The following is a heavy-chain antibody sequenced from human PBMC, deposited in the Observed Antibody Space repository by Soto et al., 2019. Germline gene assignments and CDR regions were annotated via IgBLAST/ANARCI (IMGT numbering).Heavy chain of an antibody. D-gene: IGHD6-19*01. CDR3: ATSIAVAGLFDY. CDR2: IWYDGINK. CDR1: GFTFSSYG. J-gene: IGHJ4*02. Sequence: GGSLRLSCAASGFTFSSYGMHWVRQAPGKGLEWVAVIWYDGINKFYADSVKGRFTISRDNSKNTLYLQMSSLRAEDTAVYYCATSIAVAGLFDYWGQGTLVTVSS. V-gene: IGHV3-33*01.